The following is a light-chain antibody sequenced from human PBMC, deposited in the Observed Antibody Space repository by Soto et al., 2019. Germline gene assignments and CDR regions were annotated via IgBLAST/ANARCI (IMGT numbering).Light chain of an antibody. CDR1: QSISSTY. J-gene: IGKJ2*01. V-gene: IGKV3-20*01. CDR2: GAS. CDR3: QQYGTSTYT. Sequence: EIVLTQSPGTLSLSPGERATLSCRASQSISSTYLAWYQQKPGQAPRLLIYGASSRATGIPDRFSGRGSGTDFTLTIRRLEPEDFAVYYCQQYGTSTYTFGQGTKLEMK.